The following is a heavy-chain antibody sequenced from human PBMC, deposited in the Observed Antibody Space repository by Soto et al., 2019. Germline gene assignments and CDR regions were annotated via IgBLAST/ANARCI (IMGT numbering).Heavy chain of an antibody. CDR3: VRGRGPMNRGYFYS. CDR2: INWNSGDK. CDR1: GFKFDDFA. J-gene: IGHJ4*02. Sequence: VQMVESGGGLVKPGMALRLSCVTSGFKFDDFAMHWVRQRQGKGLEWVAGINWNSGDKDYGESAKGRFVISRDNGKRSLDLQMNSLRPEDTAVYYCVRGRGPMNRGYFYSWGRGTLVTVSP. V-gene: IGHV3-9*01. D-gene: IGHD3-10*01.